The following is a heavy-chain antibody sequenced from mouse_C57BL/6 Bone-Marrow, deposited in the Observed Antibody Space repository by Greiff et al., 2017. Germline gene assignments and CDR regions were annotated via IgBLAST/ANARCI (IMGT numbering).Heavy chain of an antibody. CDR1: GFSLTSYG. Sequence: VNVVESGPGLVAPSQSLSITCTVSGFSLTSYGVSWVRQPPGKGLEWLGVIWGDGSTNYHSALISRLSISKDNSKSQVFLKLNSRQTDDTATYYCAKTLIDYAMDYWGQGTSVTVSS. CDR3: AKTLIDYAMDY. V-gene: IGHV2-3*01. CDR2: IWGDGST. J-gene: IGHJ4*01.